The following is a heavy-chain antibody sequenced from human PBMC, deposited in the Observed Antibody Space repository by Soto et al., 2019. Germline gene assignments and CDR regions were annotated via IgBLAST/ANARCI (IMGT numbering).Heavy chain of an antibody. Sequence: GGSLRLSCAASGFTFSSYGMQWVRQAPGKGLEWVAVIWYDGSNKYYADSVKGRFTISRDNSKNTLYLQMNSLRAEDTAVYYCARDGYDFWSGKFLRHYGMDVWGQGTTVTVSS. CDR2: IWYDGSNK. D-gene: IGHD3-3*01. V-gene: IGHV3-33*01. CDR3: ARDGYDFWSGKFLRHYGMDV. J-gene: IGHJ6*02. CDR1: GFTFSSYG.